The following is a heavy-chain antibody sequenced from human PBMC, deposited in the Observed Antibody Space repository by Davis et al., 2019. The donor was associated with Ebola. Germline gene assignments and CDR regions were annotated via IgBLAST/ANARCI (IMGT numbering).Heavy chain of an antibody. Sequence: ASVKVSCKASGYTFTSYYINWVRQATGQGLEWMGWMNPNSGNTGYAQKFQGRVTMTRNTSISTAYMELSSLRSEDTAVYYCARESLIAARKPHAFDYWGQGTLVTVSS. CDR1: GYTFTSYY. V-gene: IGHV1-8*01. CDR2: MNPNSGNT. CDR3: ARESLIAARKPHAFDY. J-gene: IGHJ4*02. D-gene: IGHD6-6*01.